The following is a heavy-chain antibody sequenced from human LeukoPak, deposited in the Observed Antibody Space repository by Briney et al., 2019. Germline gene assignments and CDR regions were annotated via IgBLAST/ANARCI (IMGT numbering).Heavy chain of an antibody. V-gene: IGHV3-48*02. D-gene: IGHD6-13*01. CDR1: GFTFSSYN. CDR3: ARSKQLDY. J-gene: IGHJ4*02. Sequence: GGSQRLSCAASGFTFSSYNMNWVRQAPGKGLEWVSYISPGSSTIYYADSVKGRFTISRDNAKNSLYLQMNSLRDEDTAVYYCARSKQLDYWGQGTLVTVSS. CDR2: ISPGSSTI.